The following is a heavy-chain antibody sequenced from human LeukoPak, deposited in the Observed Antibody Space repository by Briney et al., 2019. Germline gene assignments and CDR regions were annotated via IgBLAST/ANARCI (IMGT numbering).Heavy chain of an antibody. D-gene: IGHD6-13*01. CDR1: GYTFSSYW. CDR3: ARASPRIAAAGTGRAFDI. Sequence: GSLRLSCAASGYTFSSYWMSWVRQAPGKGLEWVANIKQDGSEKYYVDSVKGRFTISRDNAKNSLYLQMNSLRAEDTAVYYCARASPRIAAAGTGRAFDIWGQGTMVTVSS. V-gene: IGHV3-7*01. CDR2: IKQDGSEK. J-gene: IGHJ3*02.